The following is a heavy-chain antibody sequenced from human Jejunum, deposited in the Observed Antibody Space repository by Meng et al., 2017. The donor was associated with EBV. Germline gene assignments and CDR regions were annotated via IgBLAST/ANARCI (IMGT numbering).Heavy chain of an antibody. CDR2: INPDGSHT. V-gene: IGHV3-74*01. CDR3: AKSAFYDTSGFYFDY. Sequence: EVRLVESGGGLVQPGGSLRLSCAAPGFTFSMYWMHWVRQAPGEGLVWVSRINPDGSHTTYADSVKGRFTVSRDNAKNTLYLQMNSLRAEDTAVYYCAKSAFYDTSGFYFDYWGQGTLVTVSS. CDR1: GFTFSMYW. J-gene: IGHJ4*02. D-gene: IGHD3-22*01.